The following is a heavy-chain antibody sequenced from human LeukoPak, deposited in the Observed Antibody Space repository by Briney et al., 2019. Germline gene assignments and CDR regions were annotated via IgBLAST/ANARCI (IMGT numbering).Heavy chain of an antibody. CDR3: IRLAQSGTTGWFHP. J-gene: IGHJ5*02. Sequence: PGGSLRLSCAASGFKLSSYMLNWVRQAPGKGLEWVSSISSTGGYIYYADSVKGRFTVSRDNPGNVMYLQMDSLRAEDTAVYYCIRLAQSGTTGWFHPWGQGTLVTVST. CDR2: ISSTGGYI. D-gene: IGHD1-1*01. CDR1: GFKLSSYM. V-gene: IGHV3-21*01.